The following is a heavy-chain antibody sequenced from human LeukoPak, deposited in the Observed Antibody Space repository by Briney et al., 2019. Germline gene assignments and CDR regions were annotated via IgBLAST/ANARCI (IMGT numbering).Heavy chain of an antibody. Sequence: GGSLRLSCVGPGFTFRSHAMSWVRRAPEKGLEFVSGIYENGGTTYYADSVKGRFSISRDNSKNTLYLQMDSLRGEDTAVYYCAKDFRIGYSAHFDYWGQGALVTVSS. CDR1: GFTFRSHA. J-gene: IGHJ4*02. V-gene: IGHV3-23*01. CDR2: IYENGGTT. CDR3: AKDFRIGYSAHFDY. D-gene: IGHD2-21*01.